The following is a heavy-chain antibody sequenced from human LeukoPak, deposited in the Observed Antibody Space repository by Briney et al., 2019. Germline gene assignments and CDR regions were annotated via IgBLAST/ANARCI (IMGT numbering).Heavy chain of an antibody. CDR2: ISPDGTVT. D-gene: IGHD1-14*01. Sequence: QPGGSLRLSCVASGFALSDSWMHWVRQTPGKGLVWVSHISPDGTVTNYAAFVKGRFIISRDNAKNTVFLQINSLRAEDTSVYFCARDVGFSPDRWGQGTLVTVSS. CDR3: ARDVGFSPDR. CDR1: GFALSDSW. J-gene: IGHJ1*01. V-gene: IGHV3-74*01.